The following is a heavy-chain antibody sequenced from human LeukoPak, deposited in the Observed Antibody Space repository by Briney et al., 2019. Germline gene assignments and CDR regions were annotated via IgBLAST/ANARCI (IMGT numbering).Heavy chain of an antibody. CDR2: ISSSGSTI. CDR1: GFTFSSYW. CDR3: ARDRLRYFDWLPQYYFDY. D-gene: IGHD3-9*01. J-gene: IGHJ4*02. V-gene: IGHV3-48*04. Sequence: GGSLRLSCAASGFTFSSYWVSWVRQAPGKGLEWVSYISSSGSTIYYADSVKGRFTISRDNAKNSLYLQMNSLRAEDTAVYYCARDRLRYFDWLPQYYFDYWGQGTLVTVSS.